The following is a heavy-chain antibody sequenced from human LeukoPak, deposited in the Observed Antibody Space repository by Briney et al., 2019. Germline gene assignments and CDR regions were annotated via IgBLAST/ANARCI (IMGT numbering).Heavy chain of an antibody. CDR2: INNDGSIT. D-gene: IGHD1/OR15-1a*01. Sequence: GGSLRLSCAASEFTISRYWMHWVRQAPGKGLVWVSDINNDGSITTYADSVKGRFTISRDNVKNTLFLQMNSLGAEDTALYYCARGWNTTPRSGFDIWGLGTMVTVSS. CDR1: EFTISRYW. CDR3: ARGWNTTPRSGFDI. V-gene: IGHV3-74*01. J-gene: IGHJ3*02.